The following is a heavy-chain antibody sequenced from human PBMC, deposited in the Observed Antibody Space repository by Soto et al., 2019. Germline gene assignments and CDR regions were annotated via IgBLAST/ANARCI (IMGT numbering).Heavy chain of an antibody. V-gene: IGHV4-59*01. Sequence: PSETLSLTCTVSGGSISSYYWSWIRQPPGKGLEWIGYIYYSGSTNYNPSLKSRVTISVDTSKNQFSLKLSSVTAADTAVYYCARAGIGYCSGGSCPNWFDPWGQGPLVTVSS. CDR2: IYYSGST. CDR3: ARAGIGYCSGGSCPNWFDP. J-gene: IGHJ5*02. D-gene: IGHD2-15*01. CDR1: GGSISSYY.